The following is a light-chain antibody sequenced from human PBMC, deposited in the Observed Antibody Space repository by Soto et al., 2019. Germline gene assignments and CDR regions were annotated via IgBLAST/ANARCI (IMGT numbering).Light chain of an antibody. J-gene: IGLJ1*01. Sequence: QSVLTQPTSVSGSPGQSITISCTGTSSDIGSYHYVSWYQQHPGKAPKLMISEVSNRPSGVSNRFSGSKSGNTASLTISGLQAEDEADYYCCSLTTRDSHVFGTGTKV. CDR3: CSLTTRDSHV. CDR2: EVS. V-gene: IGLV2-14*01. CDR1: SSDIGSYHY.